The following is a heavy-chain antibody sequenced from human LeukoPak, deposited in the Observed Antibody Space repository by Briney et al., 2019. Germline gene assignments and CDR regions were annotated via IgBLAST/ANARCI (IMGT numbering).Heavy chain of an antibody. D-gene: IGHD2-2*01. V-gene: IGHV3-33*01. CDR3: ARDWGLYCSSTSCFPKNPLDY. Sequence: GRSLRLSCAASGFTFSSYGMHWVRQAPGKGLEWVAVIWYDGSNKYYADSVKGRFTISRDNSKNTLYLQMNSLSAEDTAVYYCARDWGLYCSSTSCFPKNPLDYWGQGTLVTVSS. J-gene: IGHJ4*02. CDR2: IWYDGSNK. CDR1: GFTFSSYG.